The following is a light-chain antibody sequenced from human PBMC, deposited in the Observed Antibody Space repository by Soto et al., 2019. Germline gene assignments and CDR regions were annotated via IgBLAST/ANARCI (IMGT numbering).Light chain of an antibody. Sequence: QSVLTQAPSASGTPGQRVTISCSGSSSNIGSNTVSWCQQVPGTAAKLLIYSNDQRPSGVPDRFSGSKSGTSAALAIGGLQSEDEADYYCAAWDGSLSGWVFGGGTKLTVL. V-gene: IGLV1-44*01. CDR1: SSNIGSNT. CDR3: AAWDGSLSGWV. J-gene: IGLJ2*01. CDR2: SND.